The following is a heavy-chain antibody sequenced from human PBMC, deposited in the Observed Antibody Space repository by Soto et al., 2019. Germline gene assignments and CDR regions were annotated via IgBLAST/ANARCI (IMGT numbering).Heavy chain of an antibody. D-gene: IGHD5-12*01. CDR2: ISYDGSNK. CDR1: GFTFSSYA. CDR3: ARERIVATIDDGDY. V-gene: IGHV3-30-3*01. J-gene: IGHJ4*02. Sequence: GGSLRLSCAASGFTFSSYAMHWVRQAPGKGLEWVAVISYDGSNKYYADSVKGRFTISRDNSKNTLYLQMNSLRAEDTAVYYCARERIVATIDDGDYWGQGTLVTVSS.